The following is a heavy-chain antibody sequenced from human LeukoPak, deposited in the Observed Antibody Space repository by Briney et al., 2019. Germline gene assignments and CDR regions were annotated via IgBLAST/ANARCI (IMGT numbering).Heavy chain of an antibody. CDR2: IRYDGSNK. CDR1: GFSFSSFG. CDR3: AKDGELHDFWSVYYKKYYYYMDV. V-gene: IGHV3-30*02. J-gene: IGHJ6*03. Sequence: GGSLRLSCEASGFSFSSFGIHWVRQAPGKGLEWVAFIRYDGSNKYYADSVKGRFTISRDNPKNTLYLQMNSLRAEDTAVYYCAKDGELHDFWSVYYKKYYYYMDVWGKGTTVTVSS. D-gene: IGHD3-3*01.